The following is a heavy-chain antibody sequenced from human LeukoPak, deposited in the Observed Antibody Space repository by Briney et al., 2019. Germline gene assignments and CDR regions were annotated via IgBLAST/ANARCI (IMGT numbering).Heavy chain of an antibody. CDR3: ARATPVGGVRFDY. CDR1: GVSISSYY. Sequence: SSETLSLTCTVSGVSISSYYWSWIRQPPGKGLAWIGSIYTTGDTRYNPSLKSRVTISVDTSKNQFSLKLSSVTAADTAVYYCARATPVGGVRFDYWGQGTLVTVSS. V-gene: IGHV4-4*09. J-gene: IGHJ4*02. CDR2: IYTTGDT. D-gene: IGHD3-16*01.